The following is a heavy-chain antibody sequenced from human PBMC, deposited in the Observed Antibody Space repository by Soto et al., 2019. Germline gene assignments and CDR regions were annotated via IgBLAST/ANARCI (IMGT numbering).Heavy chain of an antibody. CDR2: ISYDGSNK. Sequence: GGSLRISCASSVFTFSSYGMHWVRHAPGKGLEWVAVISYDGSNKYYADSVRGRFTISRDNSKNTLYLQMNSLRAEDTAVYYCAVRDGYNLEHDAFDIWGQGTMVTVSS. CDR1: VFTFSSYG. J-gene: IGHJ3*02. V-gene: IGHV3-30*03. CDR3: AVRDGYNLEHDAFDI. D-gene: IGHD5-12*01.